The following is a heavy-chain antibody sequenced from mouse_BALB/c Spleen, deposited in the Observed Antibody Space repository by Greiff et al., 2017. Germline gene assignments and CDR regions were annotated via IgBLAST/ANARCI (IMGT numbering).Heavy chain of an antibody. D-gene: IGHD2-2*01. J-gene: IGHJ4*01. CDR3: ARGLIYYGYDENYAMDY. Sequence: DVMLVESGGGLVKPGGSLKLSCAASGFTFSSYAMSWVRQTPEKRLEWVASISSGGSTYYPDSVKGRFTISRDNARNILYLQMSSLRSEDTAMYYWARGLIYYGYDENYAMDYWGQGTSVTVSS. CDR1: GFTFSSYA. V-gene: IGHV5-6-5*01. CDR2: ISSGGST.